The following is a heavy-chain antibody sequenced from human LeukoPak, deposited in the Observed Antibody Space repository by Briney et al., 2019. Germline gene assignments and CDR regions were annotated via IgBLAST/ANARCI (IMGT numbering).Heavy chain of an antibody. CDR2: IYTSGST. J-gene: IGHJ5*02. Sequence: SETLSLTCTVSGGSISSYYWSWIRQPAGKGLEWIGRIYTSGSTNYNPSLKSRVTISVDTCKNQFSLTLSSVTAADTAVYYCARDVLGYCSGGSCYSPWFDPWGQGTLVTVSS. V-gene: IGHV4-4*07. CDR1: GGSISSYY. D-gene: IGHD2-15*01. CDR3: ARDVLGYCSGGSCYSPWFDP.